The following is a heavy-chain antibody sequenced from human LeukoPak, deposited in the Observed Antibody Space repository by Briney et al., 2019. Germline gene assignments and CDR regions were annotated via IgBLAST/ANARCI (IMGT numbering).Heavy chain of an antibody. CDR2: IYSSGST. CDR3: AREAYDFWSGYYDY. CDR1: GGSISSGSYY. V-gene: IGHV4-61*02. D-gene: IGHD3-3*01. Sequence: SETLSLTCTVSGGSISSGSYYWSWIRQPAGKGLEWIGRIYSSGSTNYNPSLKSRVTISVDTSKNQFSLKLNSVSAADTAVYYCAREAYDFWSGYYDYWGQGTLVTASS. J-gene: IGHJ4*02.